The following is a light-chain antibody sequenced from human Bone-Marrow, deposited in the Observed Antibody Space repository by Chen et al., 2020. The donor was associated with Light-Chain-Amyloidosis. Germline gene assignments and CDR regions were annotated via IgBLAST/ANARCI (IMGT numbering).Light chain of an antibody. CDR3: QVWDRSSDRPV. V-gene: IGLV3-21*02. Sequence: SYFLTQPSSVSVPPGQTATIACGGNNLGSTSVHWYQQTPGQAPLLAVYDDSYRPSGIPERLSGSNCGKTATLTISRVEDGDEADYYCQVWDRSSDRPVFGGGTKLTVL. CDR1: NLGSTS. J-gene: IGLJ3*02. CDR2: DDS.